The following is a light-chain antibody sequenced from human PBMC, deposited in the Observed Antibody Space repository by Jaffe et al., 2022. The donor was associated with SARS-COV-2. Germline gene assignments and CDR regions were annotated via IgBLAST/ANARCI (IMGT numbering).Light chain of an antibody. CDR2: EDN. CDR1: ALAKKY. J-gene: IGLJ3*02. CDR3: YSTDSSDDHSGGV. V-gene: IGLV3-10*01. Sequence: SNELTQPPSVSVSPGQTARIICSGDALAKKYVYWYQQKSGQAPVLVIYEDNKRPSGIPERFSGSNSGTMATLTISGAQVEDEGDYYCYSTDSSDDHSGGVFGAGTKLTVL.